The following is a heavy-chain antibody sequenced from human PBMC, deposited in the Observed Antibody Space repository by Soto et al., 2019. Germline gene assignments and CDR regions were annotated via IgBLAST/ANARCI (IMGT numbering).Heavy chain of an antibody. D-gene: IGHD3-3*01. J-gene: IGHJ5*02. CDR2: MNPNSGNT. Sequence: QVQLVQSGAEVKKPGASVKVSCKASGYTFTSYDINWVRQATGQGLEWMGWMNPNSGNTGYAQKFQGRVTMTRNTSISTAYMELSSLRSEDTAVYYCARVQMSRITIFGVVTTRANWFDPWGQGTLVTVSS. V-gene: IGHV1-8*01. CDR1: GYTFTSYD. CDR3: ARVQMSRITIFGVVTTRANWFDP.